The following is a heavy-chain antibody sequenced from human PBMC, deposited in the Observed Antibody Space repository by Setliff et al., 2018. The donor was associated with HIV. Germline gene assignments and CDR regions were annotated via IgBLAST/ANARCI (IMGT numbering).Heavy chain of an antibody. V-gene: IGHV1-46*02. J-gene: IGHJ3*01. CDR1: GGSFDGQA. Sequence: ASVMVSCKASGGSFDGQALNWVRQAPGQGLEWMGVLNPTGGTTYAQNFQGRVTMTRDSSTSTVYMELRSLRSEDTAVYYCARRWKSGATHAAFDFWGQGTMVTVSS. D-gene: IGHD1-26*01. CDR2: LNPTGGT. CDR3: ARRWKSGATHAAFDF.